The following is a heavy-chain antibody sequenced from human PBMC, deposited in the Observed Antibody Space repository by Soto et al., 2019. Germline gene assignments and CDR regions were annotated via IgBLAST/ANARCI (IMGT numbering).Heavy chain of an antibody. CDR1: GGSFSGHS. V-gene: IGHV4-34*10. CDR2: INHSGRV. CDR3: ARQGADSGDAFDI. J-gene: IGHJ3*02. Sequence: GPGPAKTSETLSLTCAVYGGSFSGHSWTWIRQSPGKGLEWMGDINHSGRVNYSPSLKSRVTISLDTSKNQFSLTLSAVTAADTAVYYCARQGADSGDAFDIWGQGTMVTVSS. D-gene: IGHD4-17*01.